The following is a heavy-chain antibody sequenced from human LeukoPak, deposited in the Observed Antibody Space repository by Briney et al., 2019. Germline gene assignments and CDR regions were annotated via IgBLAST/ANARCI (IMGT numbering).Heavy chain of an antibody. J-gene: IGHJ3*02. CDR1: GDSISGYY. CDR3: ARDRAYGDYVAAFDI. CDR2: IYYSGST. Sequence: SETLSLTCNVSGDSISGYYWSWIRQPPGKGLEWIAYIYYSGSTNYNPSLMSRVTISVDTSKNQFSLKVSSVTSADTAVYYCARDRAYGDYVAAFDIWGQGTVVTVSS. V-gene: IGHV4-59*12. D-gene: IGHD4-17*01.